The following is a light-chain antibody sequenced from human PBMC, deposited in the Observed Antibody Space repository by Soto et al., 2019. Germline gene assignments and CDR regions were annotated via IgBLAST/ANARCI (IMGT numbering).Light chain of an antibody. J-gene: IGLJ2*01. Sequence: QSVLTQPPSVSGTPGQRVTIPCSGSSSNIGSHGVNWYRHLPGTAPKLHIYSNNQRPSGVPDRFSGSKSGTSVSLAISGLQSGEGADYCCAAWDDSLNGVIFGGGTTVTVL. CDR2: SNN. CDR1: SSNIGSHG. CDR3: AAWDDSLNGVI. V-gene: IGLV1-44*01.